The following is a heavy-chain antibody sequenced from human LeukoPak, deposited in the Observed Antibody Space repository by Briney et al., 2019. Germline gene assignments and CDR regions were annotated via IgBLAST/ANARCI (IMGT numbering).Heavy chain of an antibody. Sequence: HPGGALRLSGAASGFSFRSEGMHWVRQAPGKGLEGVGVISYDGSKKYYVGCVKGRVTISRDNSKNTLYLQMNSLRAEDTAVYYCARRCSVVKCLWGQGTLVTVSS. V-gene: IGHV3-30*03. CDR1: GFSFRSEG. CDR3: ARRCSVVKCL. CDR2: ISYDGSKK. D-gene: IGHD2-15*01. J-gene: IGHJ4*02.